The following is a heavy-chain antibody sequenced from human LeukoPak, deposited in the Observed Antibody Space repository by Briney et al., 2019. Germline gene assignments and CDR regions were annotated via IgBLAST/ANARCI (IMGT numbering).Heavy chain of an antibody. J-gene: IGHJ4*02. Sequence: SVKVSCKASGGTFSSYAISWVRQAPRQGLEWMGRVIPILGIANYAQKFQGRVTMTTDTSTSTAYMELRSLRSDDTAVYYCARDLDYYDSSGSLFDYWGQGTLVTVSS. V-gene: IGHV1-69*04. D-gene: IGHD3-22*01. CDR1: GGTFSSYA. CDR3: ARDLDYYDSSGSLFDY. CDR2: VIPILGIA.